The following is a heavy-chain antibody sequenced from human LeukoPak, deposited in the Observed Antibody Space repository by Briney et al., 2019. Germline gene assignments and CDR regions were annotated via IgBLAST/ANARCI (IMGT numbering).Heavy chain of an antibody. D-gene: IGHD1-1*01. V-gene: IGHV4-39*01. J-gene: IGHJ6*03. Sequence: SETLSLTCTVSGGSISSSKYYWGCIRQPPGKGLEWIGSIYYSGSTYYNPSLKSRVTISVDTSKHQFSLKLSSVTAADTAIYYCATGTGYYYYFYYMDVWGKGTTVTVSS. CDR2: IYYSGST. CDR1: GGSISSSKYY. CDR3: ATGTGYYYYFYYMDV.